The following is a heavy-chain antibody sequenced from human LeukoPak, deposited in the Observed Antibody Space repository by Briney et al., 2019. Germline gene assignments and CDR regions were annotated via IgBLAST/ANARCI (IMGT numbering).Heavy chain of an antibody. Sequence: GGSLRPSCAASGFIFSNYAMSWVRQAPGKGLEWVSGIGGSGASTYYADSVKGRFTLSRDNSKNTLYLQMNSLRAEDAAVYYCAKFNRGVMVIGATFDYWGQGTLVTVSS. CDR2: IGGSGAST. J-gene: IGHJ4*02. D-gene: IGHD2-15*01. CDR3: AKFNRGVMVIGATFDY. CDR1: GFIFSNYA. V-gene: IGHV3-23*01.